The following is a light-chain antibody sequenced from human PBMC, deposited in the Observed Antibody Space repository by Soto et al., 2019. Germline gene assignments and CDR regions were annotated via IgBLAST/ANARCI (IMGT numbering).Light chain of an antibody. V-gene: IGLV2-14*03. CDR3: MSFTSSNTYV. Sequence: VLTQPASVSGSPGQSITISCTGTSSDVGAYNFVSWYQHYPDKAPKVVIYDVANRPSGVSYRFSASKSGNTASLTISGLQAEDEADYYCMSFTSSNTYVFGTGTKVTVL. CDR2: DVA. CDR1: SSDVGAYNF. J-gene: IGLJ1*01.